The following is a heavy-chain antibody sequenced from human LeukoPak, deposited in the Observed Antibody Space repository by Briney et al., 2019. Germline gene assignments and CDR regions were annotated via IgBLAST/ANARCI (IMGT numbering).Heavy chain of an antibody. CDR2: ISYDGSNK. CDR1: GFTFSSYG. V-gene: IGHV3-30*18. D-gene: IGHD3-3*01. CDR3: AKDLNDFWSGYYTASSYYYYGMDV. J-gene: IGHJ6*02. Sequence: GGSLRLSCAASGFTFSSYGMHWVRQAPGKGLEWVAVISYDGSNKYYADSVKGRFTISRDNSKNTLYLQMNSLRAEDTAVYYCAKDLNDFWSGYYTASSYYYYGMDVWGQGTTVTVSS.